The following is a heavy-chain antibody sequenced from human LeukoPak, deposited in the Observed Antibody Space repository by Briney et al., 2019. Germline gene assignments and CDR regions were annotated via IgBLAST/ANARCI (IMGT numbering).Heavy chain of an antibody. CDR1: GFTFSSYS. J-gene: IGHJ4*02. D-gene: IGHD3-16*02. Sequence: GGSLRLSCAASGFTFSSYSMNWVRQAPGKGLEWVSSISSSSSYIYYADSVKGRFTISRDNAKNSLYLQMNSLRAEDTAVYYCARAADDYVWGSYRPPFDYWGQGTPVTVSS. CDR3: ARAADDYVWGSYRPPFDY. CDR2: ISSSSSYI. V-gene: IGHV3-21*01.